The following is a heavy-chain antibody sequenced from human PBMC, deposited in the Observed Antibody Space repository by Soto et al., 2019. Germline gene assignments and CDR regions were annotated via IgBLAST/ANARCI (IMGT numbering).Heavy chain of an antibody. CDR2: INPNNGAT. D-gene: IGHD1-26*01. CDR1: GYTFTDYY. Sequence: GASVKVSCKASGYTFTDYYIHWVRQAPGQGLEWMGWINPNNGATKYAWKFQGRVTMTRDTSMTTAYMELSRLRSDDTAEYYCAREVAVKTLVNSGSLTFDFWGQGTLVTVSS. CDR3: AREVAVKTLVNSGSLTFDF. V-gene: IGHV1-2*02. J-gene: IGHJ4*02.